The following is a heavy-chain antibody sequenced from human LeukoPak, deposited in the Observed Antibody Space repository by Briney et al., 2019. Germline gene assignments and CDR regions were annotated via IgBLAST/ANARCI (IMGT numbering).Heavy chain of an antibody. V-gene: IGHV3-23*01. CDR3: ARGQGITMFRGVDS. J-gene: IGHJ4*02. CDR1: GFTLSSYE. Sequence: PGGSLRLSCTGSGFTLSSYEMSWIRQAPGKGLEWVSSIDYSGDSPYYADSLKGRFTISRDNAKNSLYLQMNSLRAEDTAVYYCARGQGITMFRGVDSWGQGTLVTVSS. CDR2: IDYSGDSP. D-gene: IGHD3-10*01.